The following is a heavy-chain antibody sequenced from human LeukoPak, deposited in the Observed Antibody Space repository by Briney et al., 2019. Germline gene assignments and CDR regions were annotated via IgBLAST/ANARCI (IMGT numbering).Heavy chain of an antibody. CDR2: INPSGSST. CDR1: GYTFTSYY. Sequence: ASVKVSCKASGYTFTSYYMHWVRQAPGQGLEWMGIINPSGSSTSYAQKFQGRVTMTRDTSTSTVYMELSSLRSEDTAVYYCARGDHYDYVWGSYRYPYFDYWGQGTLVTVSS. CDR3: ARGDHYDYVWGSYRYPYFDY. J-gene: IGHJ4*02. D-gene: IGHD3-16*02. V-gene: IGHV1-46*01.